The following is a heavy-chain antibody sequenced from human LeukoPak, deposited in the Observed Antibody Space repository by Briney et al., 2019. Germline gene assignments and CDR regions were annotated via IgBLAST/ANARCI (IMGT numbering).Heavy chain of an antibody. J-gene: IGHJ4*02. D-gene: IGHD4-23*01. CDR3: ARKTVVGSYFDY. Sequence: GRPLRLSCAASGFTFSSYAMHWVRQAPGKGLEWVAVISYDGSNKYYADSVKGRFTISRDNSKNTLYLQMNSLRAEDTAVYYCARKTVVGSYFDYWGQGTPVTVSS. CDR1: GFTFSSYA. V-gene: IGHV3-30-3*01. CDR2: ISYDGSNK.